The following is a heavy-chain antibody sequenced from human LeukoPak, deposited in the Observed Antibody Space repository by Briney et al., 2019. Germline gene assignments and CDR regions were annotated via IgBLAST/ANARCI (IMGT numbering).Heavy chain of an antibody. Sequence: SETLSLTCTVSGYSISSGYLWGWIRQPPGKGLEWIGSIYYSGSTYYNPSLKSRVTISADTSKNQFSLKLSSVTAADTAAYYCARSYGGNSAFNWFDPWGQGTLVTVSS. CDR2: IYYSGST. CDR1: GYSISSGYL. J-gene: IGHJ5*02. V-gene: IGHV4-38-2*02. D-gene: IGHD4-23*01. CDR3: ARSYGGNSAFNWFDP.